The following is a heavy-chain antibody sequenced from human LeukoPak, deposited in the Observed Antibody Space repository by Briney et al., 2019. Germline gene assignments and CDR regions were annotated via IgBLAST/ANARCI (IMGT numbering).Heavy chain of an antibody. Sequence: GGPLRLSCAASGFIFENFAIHWVRQAPGRGLEWVSVVSFDGTNNFYGDSVKGRFTVSRDNSNNTVFLHMNSLRPDDTAVYFCARDRNVIGADFDSWGQGTLVTVSS. V-gene: IGHV3-30*04. CDR2: VSFDGTNN. D-gene: IGHD4/OR15-4a*01. CDR3: ARDRNVIGADFDS. CDR1: GFIFENFA. J-gene: IGHJ5*01.